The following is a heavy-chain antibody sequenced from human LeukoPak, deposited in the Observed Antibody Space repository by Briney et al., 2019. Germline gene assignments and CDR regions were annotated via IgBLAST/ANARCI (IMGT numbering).Heavy chain of an antibody. V-gene: IGHV3-21*01. Sequence: PGGSLRLSCAASGFTFSSYSMNWVRQAPGKGLEWVSSISSSSSYIYYADSVKGRFTISRDNAKNSLYLQMNSLRAEDTAVYYCARYDSSDYYFDYWGQGTLVTVSS. D-gene: IGHD3-22*01. CDR1: GFTFSSYS. J-gene: IGHJ4*02. CDR3: ARYDSSDYYFDY. CDR2: ISSSSSYI.